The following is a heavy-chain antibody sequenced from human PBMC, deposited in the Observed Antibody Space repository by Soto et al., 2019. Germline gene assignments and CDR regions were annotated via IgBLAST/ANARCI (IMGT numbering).Heavy chain of an antibody. D-gene: IGHD6-13*01. V-gene: IGHV3-21*01. CDR3: TRTPPAPPGRRDYYSGMDV. Sequence: EVQLMESGGGLVKPGGSLRLSCAASGFTFSTYTMNWVRRASGKGLEWVSSITPTSRFIYYADSVRGRFTISRDDAKSSLCLHMNSLRAEDTAVYYCTRTPPAPPGRRDYYSGMDVWGQGTTATVSS. CDR2: ITPTSRFI. CDR1: GFTFSTYT. J-gene: IGHJ6*02.